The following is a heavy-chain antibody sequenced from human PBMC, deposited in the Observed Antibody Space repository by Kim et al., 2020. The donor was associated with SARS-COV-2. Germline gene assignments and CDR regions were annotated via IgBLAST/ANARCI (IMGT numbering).Heavy chain of an antibody. D-gene: IGHD6-13*01. CDR2: ISSSGSTI. V-gene: IGHV3-48*03. CDR3: ARSPTGTVDY. J-gene: IGHJ4*02. CDR1: GFTFSSYE. Sequence: GGSLRLSCAASGFTFSSYEMNWVRQAPGKGLEWVSYISSSGSTIYYADSVKGRFTISRDNAKNSLYLQMNSLRAEDTAVYYCARSPTGTVDYWGQGTLVTVSS.